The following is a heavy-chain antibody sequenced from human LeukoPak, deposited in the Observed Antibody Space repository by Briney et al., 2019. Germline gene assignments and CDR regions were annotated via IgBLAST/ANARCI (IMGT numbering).Heavy chain of an antibody. J-gene: IGHJ3*02. CDR1: GFTFSSYA. V-gene: IGHV3-30-3*01. Sequence: GGSLRLSCAASGFTFSSYAMHWVRQAPGKGLEWVAVISYDGSNKYYADSVKGRFTISRDNSKNTLYLQMNSLRAEDTAVYYCARGSLVTVTGFGAFDIWGQGTMVTVSS. D-gene: IGHD4-17*01. CDR2: ISYDGSNK. CDR3: ARGSLVTVTGFGAFDI.